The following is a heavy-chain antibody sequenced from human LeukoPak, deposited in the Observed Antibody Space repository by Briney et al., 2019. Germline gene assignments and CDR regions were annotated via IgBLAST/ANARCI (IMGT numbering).Heavy chain of an antibody. J-gene: IGHJ4*02. CDR3: ARHQSSGWTGPFFDY. D-gene: IGHD6-19*01. CDR1: GGSISSGGYY. V-gene: IGHV4-31*03. Sequence: SETLSLTCTVSGGSISSGGYYWSWIRQHPGKGLEWIGYIYYSGSTYYNPSLKSRVTISVDTSKNQFSLKLSSVTAADTAVYYCARHQSSGWTGPFFDYWGQGTLVTVSS. CDR2: IYYSGST.